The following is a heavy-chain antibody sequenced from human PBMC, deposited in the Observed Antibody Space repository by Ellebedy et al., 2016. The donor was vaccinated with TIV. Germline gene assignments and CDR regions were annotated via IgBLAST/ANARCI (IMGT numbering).Heavy chain of an antibody. CDR2: IYYSGST. J-gene: IGHJ4*02. CDR1: GGSVSNGRYY. CDR3: ARVDLTTVTTGFIDH. V-gene: IGHV4-61*03. Sequence: SETLSLXCTVSGGSVSNGRYYWSWIRQPPGKGLECIGYIYYSGSTNYNPSLKSRVTISVDTSKNHFSLRLTSVTAADTAVYYCARVDLTTVTTGFIDHWGQGTLVTVSS. D-gene: IGHD4-11*01.